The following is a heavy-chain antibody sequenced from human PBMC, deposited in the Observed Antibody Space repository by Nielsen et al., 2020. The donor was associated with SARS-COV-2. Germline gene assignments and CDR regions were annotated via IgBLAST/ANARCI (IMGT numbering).Heavy chain of an antibody. CDR2: IYYSGST. J-gene: IGHJ3*02. Sequence: SETLSLTCTVSGGSISSSSYYWGWIRQPPGKGLEWIGSIYYSGSTYYNPSLKSRVTISVDTSKNQFSLKLSSVTAADTAVYYCARHPLDDSSGSADAFDIWGQGTMVTVSS. CDR1: GGSISSSSYY. CDR3: ARHPLDDSSGSADAFDI. V-gene: IGHV4-39*01. D-gene: IGHD3-22*01.